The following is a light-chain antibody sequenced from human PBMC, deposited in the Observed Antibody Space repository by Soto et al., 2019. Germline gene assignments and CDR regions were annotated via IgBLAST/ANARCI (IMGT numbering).Light chain of an antibody. Sequence: QSVLTQPPSVSGAPGQRVTISCTGSGSNIGAGYDVHWYQQLPGTAPKLLIYGNSNRPSGVPDRFSGSKSGTSASLAITGLQAEDEADYYCQSYDSSRSGYVVFGGGTKLTVL. CDR1: GSNIGAGYD. V-gene: IGLV1-40*01. CDR2: GNS. J-gene: IGLJ2*01. CDR3: QSYDSSRSGYVV.